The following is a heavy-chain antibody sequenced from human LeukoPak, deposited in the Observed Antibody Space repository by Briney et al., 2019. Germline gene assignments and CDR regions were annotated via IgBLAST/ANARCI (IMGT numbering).Heavy chain of an antibody. CDR2: IIPIFGTA. Sequence: ASVKVSCKASGGTFSSYAISWVRQAPGQGLEWMGGIIPIFGTANYAQKFQGRVTITADESTSTAYMELSSLRSEDTAVYYCARERVQRRYCSSTSCYPSDYWGQGTLVTVSS. CDR1: GGTFSSYA. J-gene: IGHJ4*02. V-gene: IGHV1-69*13. D-gene: IGHD2-2*01. CDR3: ARERVQRRYCSSTSCYPSDY.